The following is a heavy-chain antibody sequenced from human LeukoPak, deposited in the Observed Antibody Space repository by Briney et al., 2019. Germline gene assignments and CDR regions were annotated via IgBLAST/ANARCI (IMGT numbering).Heavy chain of an antibody. J-gene: IGHJ3*02. CDR3: AIAPRFTSGNYKGGAFDM. CDR1: GYTFTDYY. Sequence: ASVKVSCKVSGYTFTDYYMHWVQQAPGKGLKWMGLVDPEDGEKKYAEKFQGRVTITADTSTDTAYMELSSLISEDTAVYYCAIAPRFTSGNYKGGAFDMWGQGTMVTVSS. V-gene: IGHV1-69-2*01. CDR2: VDPEDGEK. D-gene: IGHD1-26*01.